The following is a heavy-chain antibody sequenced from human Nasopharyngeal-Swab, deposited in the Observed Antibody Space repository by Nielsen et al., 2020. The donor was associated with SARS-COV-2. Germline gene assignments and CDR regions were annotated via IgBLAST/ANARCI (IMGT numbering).Heavy chain of an antibody. D-gene: IGHD6-19*01. J-gene: IGHJ4*02. Sequence: ASVKVSCKASGYTFTTYDINWLRQATGQGLEWMGWMTPNNGATGYAQKFQGRVTLTWDTSISTAYMELSSLRSEDTAVYYCAKEIAVVGPGELWGQGTLVTVSS. CDR3: AKEIAVVGPGEL. V-gene: IGHV1-8*01. CDR2: MTPNNGAT. CDR1: GYTFTTYD.